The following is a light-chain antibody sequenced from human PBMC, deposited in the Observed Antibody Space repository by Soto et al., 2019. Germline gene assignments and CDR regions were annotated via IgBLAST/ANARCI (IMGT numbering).Light chain of an antibody. Sequence: DIQMTQSPSSLSVSVGDRVTINCRTSQSITYYLTWYQQKPGKAPKLLVYAASSLQSGVPSRCSGNGSGTDFTLTISSLQREDVASYYWQQSDSSPYTFGQGTKLEIK. V-gene: IGKV1-39*01. CDR2: AAS. CDR1: QSITYY. J-gene: IGKJ2*01. CDR3: QQSDSSPYT.